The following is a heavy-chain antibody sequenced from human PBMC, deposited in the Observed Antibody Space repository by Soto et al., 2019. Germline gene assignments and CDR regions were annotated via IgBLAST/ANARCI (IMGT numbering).Heavy chain of an antibody. CDR1: GFTFSSYA. J-gene: IGHJ4*02. Sequence: GGSLRLSCAASGFTFSSYAMSWVRQAPGKGLEWVSAISGSGGSTYYADSVKGRFTISRDNSKNTLYLQMNSLRAEDTAVYYCAKEGDDILTGYPPSAFDYWGQGTLVTVSS. CDR2: ISGSGGST. V-gene: IGHV3-23*01. D-gene: IGHD3-9*01. CDR3: AKEGDDILTGYPPSAFDY.